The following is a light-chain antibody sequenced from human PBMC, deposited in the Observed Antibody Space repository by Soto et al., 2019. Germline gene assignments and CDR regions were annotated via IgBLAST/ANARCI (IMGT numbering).Light chain of an antibody. CDR3: QQYISFPRT. J-gene: IGKJ1*01. CDR1: HTISSW. V-gene: IGKV1-5*03. Sequence: DIQMTQSPSTLSASVGERVTITCRASHTISSWLAWYRQKPGKAPKFLISKASSLESGVPSRFSGSGSGTEFTLIISGLQPDDFAIYYCQQYISFPRTFGQGTKVDIK. CDR2: KAS.